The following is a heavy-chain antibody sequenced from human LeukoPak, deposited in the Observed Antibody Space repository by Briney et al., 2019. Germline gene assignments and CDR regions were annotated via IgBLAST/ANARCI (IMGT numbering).Heavy chain of an antibody. CDR2: IYYSGST. D-gene: IGHD3-22*01. Sequence: SETLSLTCAVYGGSFSGYYWSWIRQHPGKGLEWIGYIYYSGSTYYNPSLKSRVTISVDTSKNQFSLKLSSVTAADTAVYYCARFDSSGGGLDYWGQGTLVTVSS. CDR1: GGSFSGYY. J-gene: IGHJ4*02. CDR3: ARFDSSGGGLDY. V-gene: IGHV4-31*11.